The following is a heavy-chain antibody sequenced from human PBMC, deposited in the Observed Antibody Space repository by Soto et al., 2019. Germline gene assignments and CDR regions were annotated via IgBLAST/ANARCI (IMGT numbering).Heavy chain of an antibody. V-gene: IGHV1-69*13. CDR3: ARESEGATPRNAFDI. D-gene: IGHD1-26*01. Sequence: GASVKVSCKASGGTFSSYAISWVRQAPGQGLEWMGGIIPIFGTANYAQKFQGRVTITADESTSTAYMELSSLRSEDTAVYYCARESEGATPRNAFDIWGQGTMGTVSS. CDR2: IIPIFGTA. CDR1: GGTFSSYA. J-gene: IGHJ3*02.